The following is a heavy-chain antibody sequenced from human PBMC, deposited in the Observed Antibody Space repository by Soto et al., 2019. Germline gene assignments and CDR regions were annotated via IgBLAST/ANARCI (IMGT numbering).Heavy chain of an antibody. CDR1: GDSVSSKSAA. V-gene: IGHV6-1*01. CDR3: ARTASVFDY. J-gene: IGHJ4*02. CDR2: TYYRSRWYN. Sequence: SQTRSITCAISGDSVSSKSAAWNWIRQSPSRGLEWLGRTYYRSRWYNEYAVSVKSRITINPETSKNQFSLQLNSVTPEDTAVYYCARTASVFDYWGQGTQVTVSS.